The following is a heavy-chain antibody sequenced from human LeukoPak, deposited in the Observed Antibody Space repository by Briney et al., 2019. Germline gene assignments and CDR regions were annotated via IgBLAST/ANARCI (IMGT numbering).Heavy chain of an antibody. CDR3: AKDSMDYGMDV. CDR2: ISYDGSNK. V-gene: IGHV3-30*18. Sequence: GGSLRLSCAASGFTFSSYGMHWARQAPGKGLEWVAVISYDGSNKYYADSVKGRFTISRDNSKNTLYLQMNSLRAEDTAVYYCAKDSMDYGMDVWGQGTTVTVSS. CDR1: GFTFSSYG. J-gene: IGHJ6*02. D-gene: IGHD3-3*02.